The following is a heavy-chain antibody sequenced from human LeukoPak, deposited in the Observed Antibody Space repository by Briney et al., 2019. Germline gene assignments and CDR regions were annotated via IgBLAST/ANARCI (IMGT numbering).Heavy chain of an antibody. CDR3: ARESSPAGLGN. CDR1: GFTLNSDW. D-gene: IGHD2-2*01. J-gene: IGHJ4*01. Sequence: PGASLRLSCAASGFTLNSDWMHWVRQGPGKGLLWLSRVNPDGSITGYADSVKGRFTISRDIAKNTLYLQLNSLRAEDTAVYYCARESSPAGLGNWGQGTLVTVST. CDR2: VNPDGSIT. V-gene: IGHV3-74*01.